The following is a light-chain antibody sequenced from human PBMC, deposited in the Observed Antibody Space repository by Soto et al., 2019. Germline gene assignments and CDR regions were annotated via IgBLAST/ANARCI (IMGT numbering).Light chain of an antibody. Sequence: IQMTQSPSSLSASVGDRVTITCRASQSISSYLNWYQQKPGKXXKXXIYAASSLQSGVPSRFSGSGSGTDFTLTISSLQPEDFATYYCQQSYSTTWTFGQGTKVDIK. CDR2: AAS. V-gene: IGKV1-39*01. J-gene: IGKJ1*01. CDR1: QSISSY. CDR3: QQSYSTTWT.